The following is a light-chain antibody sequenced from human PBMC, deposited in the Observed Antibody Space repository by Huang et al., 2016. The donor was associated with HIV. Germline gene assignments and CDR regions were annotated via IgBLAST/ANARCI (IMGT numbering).Light chain of an antibody. CDR2: KAS. CDR1: QSISDW. V-gene: IGKV1-5*03. Sequence: DIQMTQSPSTLSASVGDRVTITCRASQSISDWLAWYQQKPGKASKLLIYKASNLESGVPSRFSGSGSGTEFNLTISSLQPDDFASYYCQQYDNYSTFAQGTKVEIQ. CDR3: QQYDNYST. J-gene: IGKJ2*01.